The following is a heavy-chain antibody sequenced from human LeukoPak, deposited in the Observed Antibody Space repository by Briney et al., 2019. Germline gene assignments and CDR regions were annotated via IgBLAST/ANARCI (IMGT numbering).Heavy chain of an antibody. J-gene: IGHJ4*02. CDR3: AKDPNWNFAFDY. CDR2: ISYDGSNK. CDR1: GFTFSSYG. D-gene: IGHD1-1*01. Sequence: GRSLRLSCAASGFTFSSYGMHWVRQAPGKGLEWVAVISYDGSNKYYADSVKGRFTISRDNSKNTLYLQMNSLRAEDTAVYYCAKDPNWNFAFDYWGQGTLVTVSS. V-gene: IGHV3-30*18.